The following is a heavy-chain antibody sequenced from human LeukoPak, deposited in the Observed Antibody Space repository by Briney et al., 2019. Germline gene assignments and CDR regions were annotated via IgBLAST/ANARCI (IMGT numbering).Heavy chain of an antibody. CDR3: ARDGVAVAGDDY. J-gene: IGHJ4*02. D-gene: IGHD6-19*01. CDR1: GFTVSSNY. Sequence: GGSLRLSCATSGFTVSSNYMTWVRQAPGKGLEWVSVIYTDGSTFYADSVKGRFTISRDSSENTLYLQMNSLRAEDTAVYYCARDGVAVAGDDYWGQGTLVTVSS. CDR2: IYTDGST. V-gene: IGHV3-53*01.